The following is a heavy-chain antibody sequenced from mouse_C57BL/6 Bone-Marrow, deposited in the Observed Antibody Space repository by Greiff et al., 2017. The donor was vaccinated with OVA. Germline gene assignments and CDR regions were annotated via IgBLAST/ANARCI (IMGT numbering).Heavy chain of an antibody. Sequence: VQVVESGAELVKPGASVKLSCKASGYTFTEYTIHWVKQRSGQGLEWIGWFYPGSGSIKYNEKFKDKATLTADKSSSTVYMELSRLTSEDSAVYFCARHEEPPPKEDWFAYWGQGTLVTVSA. CDR3: ARHEEPPPKEDWFAY. V-gene: IGHV1-62-2*01. J-gene: IGHJ3*01. CDR1: GYTFTEYT. CDR2: FYPGSGSI.